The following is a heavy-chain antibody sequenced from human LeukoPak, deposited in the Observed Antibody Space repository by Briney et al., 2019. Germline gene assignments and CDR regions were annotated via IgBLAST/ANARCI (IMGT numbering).Heavy chain of an antibody. D-gene: IGHD6-13*01. V-gene: IGHV3-21*01. Sequence: GGSLRLSCAASGFTFGSYSMNWVRQAPGKGLEWVSSISSSSSYIYYADSVKGRFTISRDNAKNSLYLQMNSLRAEDTAVYYCARDSWSSSWYRGGAFDIWGQGTMVTVSS. CDR2: ISSSSSYI. CDR3: ARDSWSSSWYRGGAFDI. J-gene: IGHJ3*02. CDR1: GFTFGSYS.